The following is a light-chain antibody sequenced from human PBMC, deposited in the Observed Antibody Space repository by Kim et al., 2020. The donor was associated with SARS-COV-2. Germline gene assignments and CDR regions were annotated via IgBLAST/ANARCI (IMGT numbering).Light chain of an antibody. CDR2: GAS. CDR1: QSVSSN. CDR3: QKYNKRYVIT. Sequence: EIVLSQSPATLSVSPGERATLSCRASQSVSSNLAWYQQKPGQAPRLLLYGASTSATGIPARFSGSGSGTGFTITISSLQSEDFAVYYCQKYNKRYVITFGQGTRLEIK. V-gene: IGKV3-15*01. J-gene: IGKJ5*01.